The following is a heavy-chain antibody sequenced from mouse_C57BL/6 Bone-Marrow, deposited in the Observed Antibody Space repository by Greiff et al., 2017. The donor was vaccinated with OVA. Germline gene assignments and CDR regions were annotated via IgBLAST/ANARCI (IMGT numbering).Heavy chain of an antibody. V-gene: IGHV1-55*01. J-gene: IGHJ4*01. CDR1: GYTFTSYW. D-gene: IGHD3-2*02. CDR3: ARRGQLRLRCAMDY. Sequence: QVQLQQPGAELVKPGASVKMSCKASGYTFTSYWITWVKQRPGQGLEWIGDIYPGSGSTNYNEKFKSKATLTVDTSSSTAYMQLSSLTSEDSAVYYCARRGQLRLRCAMDYWGQGTSVTVSS. CDR2: IYPGSGST.